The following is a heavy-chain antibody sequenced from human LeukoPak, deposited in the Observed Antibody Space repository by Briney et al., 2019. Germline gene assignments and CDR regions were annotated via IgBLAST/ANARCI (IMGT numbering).Heavy chain of an antibody. CDR2: INIYKGNT. Sequence: ASVRVSCMTSGYMFTSYGISWIRQAPGQGLEWMGWINIYKGNTKYAQNFQGRVTMTTDTSTSTAYMELRSLRSDDTALYYCARNPYYDSKGYYAYWGQGTLVTVSS. V-gene: IGHV1-18*01. CDR3: ARNPYYDSKGYYAY. J-gene: IGHJ4*02. D-gene: IGHD3-22*01. CDR1: GYMFTSYG.